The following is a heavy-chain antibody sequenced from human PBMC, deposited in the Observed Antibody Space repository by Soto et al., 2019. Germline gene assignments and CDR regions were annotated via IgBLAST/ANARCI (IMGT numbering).Heavy chain of an antibody. Sequence: PGGSLRLSCAASGFTFSNAWMNWVRQAPGKGLEWVGRIKSKTDGGTTDYAAPVKGRFTISRDDSKNTLYLQMNSLKTEDTAVYYCTTDPGGNSVSYYYYYGMDVWGQGTTVTVSS. J-gene: IGHJ6*02. CDR2: IKSKTDGGTT. V-gene: IGHV3-15*07. CDR1: GFTFSNAW. CDR3: TTDPGGNSVSYYYYYGMDV. D-gene: IGHD2-21*02.